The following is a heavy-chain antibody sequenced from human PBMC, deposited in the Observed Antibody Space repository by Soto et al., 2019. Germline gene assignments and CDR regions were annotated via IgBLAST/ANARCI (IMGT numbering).Heavy chain of an antibody. CDR3: ARDKIIGLFDY. Sequence: SETLSLTCTVSGGSISSSSYYWTWIRQPPGTGLEWIGEINHSGSTNYNPSLKSRVTISVDTSKNQFSLKLTSVTAADTAVYYCARDKIIGLFDYWGQGTLVTVSS. V-gene: IGHV4-39*07. CDR2: INHSGST. D-gene: IGHD2-15*01. J-gene: IGHJ4*02. CDR1: GGSISSSSYY.